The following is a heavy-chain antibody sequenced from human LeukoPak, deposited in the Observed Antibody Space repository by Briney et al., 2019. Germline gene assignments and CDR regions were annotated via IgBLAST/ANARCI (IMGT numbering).Heavy chain of an antibody. Sequence: SQTLSLTCTVSGGSISSGGYYWSWIRQHPGKGLEWIGYIYYSGSTYYNPSLKSRVTISVDTSKNQFSLKLSSVTAADTAAYYCARGSRPQQLARWGQGTLVTVSS. J-gene: IGHJ4*02. CDR3: ARGSRPQQLAR. CDR1: GGSISSGGYY. D-gene: IGHD6-13*01. CDR2: IYYSGST. V-gene: IGHV4-31*03.